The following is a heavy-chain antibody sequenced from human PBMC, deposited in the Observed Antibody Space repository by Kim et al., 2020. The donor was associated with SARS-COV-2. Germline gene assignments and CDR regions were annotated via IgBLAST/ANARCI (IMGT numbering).Heavy chain of an antibody. V-gene: IGHV4-39*01. CDR3: ARQQRYSSGWYVAFYY. CDR1: GGSLSSSSYY. CDR2: TYYSGNT. D-gene: IGHD6-19*01. J-gene: IGHJ6*01. Sequence: SETLFLTCTVSGGSLSSSSYYWGWIRQPPGKGLEWIGTTYYSGNTYYNPSLKSRVTISVDTSKNQFSLKLGSVTAADTAVYYCARQQRYSSGWYVAFYY.